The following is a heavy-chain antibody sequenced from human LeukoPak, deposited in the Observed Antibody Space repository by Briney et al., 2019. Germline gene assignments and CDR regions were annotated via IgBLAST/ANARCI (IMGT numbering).Heavy chain of an antibody. CDR3: ARVGVDFWSGYPNGYYGMDV. J-gene: IGHJ6*02. Sequence: GASVKVSCKASGYTFTSYGISWVRQAPGQGLEWMGWISAYNGNTNYAQKLQGRVTMTTDTSTSIAYMELRSLRSDDTAVYYCARVGVDFWSGYPNGYYGMDVWGQGTTVTVSS. V-gene: IGHV1-18*01. CDR2: ISAYNGNT. CDR1: GYTFTSYG. D-gene: IGHD3-3*01.